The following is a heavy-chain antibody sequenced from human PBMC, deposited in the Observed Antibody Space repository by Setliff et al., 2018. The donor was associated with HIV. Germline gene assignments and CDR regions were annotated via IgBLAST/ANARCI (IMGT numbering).Heavy chain of an antibody. J-gene: IGHJ4*02. D-gene: IGHD1-26*01. CDR2: IYYSGST. Sequence: SETLSLTCTVSGGSISNYYWTWIRQPPGKGLEWIGYIYYSGSTYYNPSLKSRVTISVDTSRNQFSLELNSVTAADTAVYYCAKDRSGSYRTFDYWGPGILVTV. CDR1: GGSISNYY. CDR3: AKDRSGSYRTFDY. V-gene: IGHV4-59*06.